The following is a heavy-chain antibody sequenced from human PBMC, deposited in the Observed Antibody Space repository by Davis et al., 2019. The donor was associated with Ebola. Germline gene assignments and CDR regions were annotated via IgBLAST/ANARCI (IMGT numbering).Heavy chain of an antibody. Sequence: GESLKISCVASGFTFSSYSFNWVRQAPGKGLEWVLYIHSSGSPVYYANSVKGRFTISRDNSKNTLYLQMNSLRAEDTAVYYCARDSRYYYDSSGYDYYYYGMDVWGQGTTVTVSS. CDR2: IHSSGSPV. CDR1: GFTFSSYS. J-gene: IGHJ6*02. CDR3: ARDSRYYYDSSGYDYYYYGMDV. V-gene: IGHV3-48*01. D-gene: IGHD3-22*01.